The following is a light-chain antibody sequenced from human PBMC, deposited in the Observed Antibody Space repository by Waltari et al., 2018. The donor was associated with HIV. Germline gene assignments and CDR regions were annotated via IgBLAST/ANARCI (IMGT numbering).Light chain of an antibody. CDR1: RSNIGNNY. V-gene: IGLV1-51*01. CDR3: GTWDSSLSAGV. CDR2: DND. Sequence: QSVLTQPPSVSAAPGQKVTISCSGNRSNIGNNYVSWYQQVPGTAPKLLIYDNDNRPSAIPDRFSASKSGTSATLGITGRQTGDEADYYCGTWDSSLSAGVFGGGTKLTVL. J-gene: IGLJ2*01.